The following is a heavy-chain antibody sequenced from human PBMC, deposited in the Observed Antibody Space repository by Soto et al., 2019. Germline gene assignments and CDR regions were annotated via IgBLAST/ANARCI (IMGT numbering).Heavy chain of an antibody. J-gene: IGHJ6*02. V-gene: IGHV1-46*01. CDR1: GCTFSSYA. CDR2: INPSGGST. D-gene: IGHD6-13*01. Sequence: ASVKVSCKASGCTFSSYAISWVRQAPGQGLEWMGIINPSGGSTSYAQKFQGRVTMTRDTSTSTVYMELSSLRSEDTAVYYCARSKAAAVIAVGPSYYYYGMDVWGQGTTVTVSS. CDR3: ARSKAAAVIAVGPSYYYYGMDV.